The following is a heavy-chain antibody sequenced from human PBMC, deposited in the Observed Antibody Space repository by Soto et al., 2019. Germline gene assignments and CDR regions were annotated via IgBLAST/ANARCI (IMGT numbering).Heavy chain of an antibody. D-gene: IGHD2-2*02. CDR3: ARALGYCSTTSCYMFDF. CDR2: VYPTDSDT. Sequence: PGESLKISCKGSGYSFIRYWIGWVRQMPGKGLEWMGIVYPTDSDTRYSPSFQGQVTISADKSTSIAYLQWNSLKASDTAMYYCARALGYCSTTSCYMFDFWGQGTLVTVSS. CDR1: GYSFIRYW. J-gene: IGHJ4*02. V-gene: IGHV5-51*01.